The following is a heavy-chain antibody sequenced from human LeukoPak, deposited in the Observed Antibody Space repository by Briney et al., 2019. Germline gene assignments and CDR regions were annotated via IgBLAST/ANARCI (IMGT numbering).Heavy chain of an antibody. CDR1: GGSISSSSYY. V-gene: IGHV4-39*01. CDR3: ARLCKGGSCYSKLDY. J-gene: IGHJ4*02. CDR2: IYYSGST. Sequence: SETLSLTCTVSGGSISSSSYYWGWIRQPPGKGLEWIWSIYYSGSTYYNPSLKSRVTISVDTSKNQFSLKLSSVTAADTAVYYCARLCKGGSCYSKLDYWGQGTLVTVSS. D-gene: IGHD2-15*01.